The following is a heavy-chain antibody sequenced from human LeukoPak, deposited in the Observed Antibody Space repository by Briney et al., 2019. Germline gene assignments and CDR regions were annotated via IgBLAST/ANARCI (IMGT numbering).Heavy chain of an antibody. Sequence: PGGSLRLSCAASGFTVSSNYMSWVRQAPGKGLEWVSVIYSGGSTYYADSLKGRFTISRDNSKNPLYLQMDSLTAEDTAVYYCARVVIGDYWGQGTLVTVSS. D-gene: IGHD2-2*01. J-gene: IGHJ4*02. V-gene: IGHV3-66*01. CDR1: GFTVSSNY. CDR2: IYSGGST. CDR3: ARVVIGDY.